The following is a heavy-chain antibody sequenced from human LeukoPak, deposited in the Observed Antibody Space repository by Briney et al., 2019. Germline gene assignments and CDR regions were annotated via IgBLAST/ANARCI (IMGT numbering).Heavy chain of an antibody. J-gene: IGHJ4*02. Sequence: GGSLQISCKGSGYSFTSYWIGWVRPLPGKGLEGMGIIYPDDSDTRYSPSFQGQVTISADKSISTAYLQWSSLKASDTAMYYCARTYCSSTSCYGDYFDYWGQGTLVTVSS. V-gene: IGHV5-51*01. CDR1: GYSFTSYW. CDR2: IYPDDSDT. D-gene: IGHD2-2*01. CDR3: ARTYCSSTSCYGDYFDY.